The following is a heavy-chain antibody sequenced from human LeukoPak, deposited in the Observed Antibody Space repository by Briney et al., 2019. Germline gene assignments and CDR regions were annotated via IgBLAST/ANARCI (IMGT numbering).Heavy chain of an antibody. CDR1: GYSFTSYA. J-gene: IGHJ4*02. Sequence: VASVTVSCKASGYSFTSYAMNWVRRAPGQGLEWMGWINTKTGNPTYAQGFTGRCVFSLDTSVSTAYLQISSLKAEDTAVYSCARVAAYSSGWYDPFDYWGQGTLVTVSS. CDR3: ARVAAYSSGWYDPFDY. CDR2: INTKTGNP. V-gene: IGHV7-4-1*02. D-gene: IGHD6-19*01.